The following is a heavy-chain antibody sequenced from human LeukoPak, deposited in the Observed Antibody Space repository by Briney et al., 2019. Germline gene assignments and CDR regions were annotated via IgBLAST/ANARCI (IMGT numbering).Heavy chain of an antibody. Sequence: PSETLSPTCAVYGGSFSGYYWSWIRQPPGKGLEWIGEINHSGSTNYNPSLKSRVTISVDTSKNQFSLKLSSVTAADTAVYYCARGRVGATVETYFDYWGQGTLVTVSS. CDR3: ARGRVGATVETYFDY. CDR1: GGSFSGYY. CDR2: INHSGST. V-gene: IGHV4-34*01. J-gene: IGHJ4*02. D-gene: IGHD1-26*01.